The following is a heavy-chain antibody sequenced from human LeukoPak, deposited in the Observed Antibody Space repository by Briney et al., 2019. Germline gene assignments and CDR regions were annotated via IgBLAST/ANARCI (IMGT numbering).Heavy chain of an antibody. D-gene: IGHD5-12*01. V-gene: IGHV3-7*03. CDR3: AREFTGYGNTDY. J-gene: IGHJ4*02. CDR1: GFTFSSSA. CDR2: IRSDGVEK. Sequence: TGGSLRLSCAASGFTFSSSAMSWVRQVPGKGLEWVANIRSDGVEKYYVDSVRGRFTISTDTAKNTLYLQMNSLRADDTAVYYCAREFTGYGNTDYWGQGTLVTVSS.